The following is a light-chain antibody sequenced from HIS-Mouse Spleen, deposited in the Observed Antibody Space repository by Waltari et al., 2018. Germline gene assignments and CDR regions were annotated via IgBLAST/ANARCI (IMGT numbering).Light chain of an antibody. Sequence: SYELTQPPSVSVSPGQTARITCSGDALPKKYAYCYQQKSGQAPVLVIYEDSKLPSGIPERFSGSSSGTMATLTISGAQVEDEADYYCYSTDSSGNHRVFGGGTKLTVL. CDR2: EDS. CDR3: YSTDSSGNHRV. CDR1: ALPKKY. J-gene: IGLJ2*01. V-gene: IGLV3-10*01.